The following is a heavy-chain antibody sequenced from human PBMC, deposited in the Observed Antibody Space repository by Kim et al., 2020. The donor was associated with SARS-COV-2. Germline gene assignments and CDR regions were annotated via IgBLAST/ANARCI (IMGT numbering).Heavy chain of an antibody. D-gene: IGHD5-12*01. Sequence: GESLKISCKGSGYIFTDYWISWVRQMPGKGLEWMGKIDPTDSYVHYSPTFQGHVTMSADKSINTAFLQWSSLNASHTAIYFCARHLDGDGYNPSHFDSWGQGTPVTVSA. CDR2: IDPTDSYV. CDR3: ARHLDGDGYNPSHFDS. CDR1: GYIFTDYW. V-gene: IGHV5-10-1*01. J-gene: IGHJ4*02.